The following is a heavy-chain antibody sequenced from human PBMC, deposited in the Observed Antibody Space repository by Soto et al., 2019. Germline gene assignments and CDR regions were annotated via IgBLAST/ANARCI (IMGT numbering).Heavy chain of an antibody. J-gene: IGHJ3*01. D-gene: IGHD4-17*01. Sequence: SCKASGGPFSSYDINWVRQATGQGLEWMGWMNPNSGNTGYAQKFQGRVTMTRNTSISTAYMELSSLRSEDTAVYYCARGFRTHYGGYCWGQGTMVTVSS. CDR1: GGPFSSYD. V-gene: IGHV1-8*02. CDR3: ARGFRTHYGGYC. CDR2: MNPNSGNT.